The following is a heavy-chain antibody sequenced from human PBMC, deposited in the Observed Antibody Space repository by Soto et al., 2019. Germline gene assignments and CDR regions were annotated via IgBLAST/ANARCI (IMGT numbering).Heavy chain of an antibody. CDR2: IYYSGST. D-gene: IGHD5-18*01. CDR3: ARSAYNYDYIDY. V-gene: IGHV4-59*08. Sequence: PSETLSLTCSVSGGSISGYHWSWIRQPPGKGLEWIGYIYYSGSTDYNPSLKSRVTISVDTSKNQFSLNLRSVTAADTAVYYCARSAYNYDYIDYWGQGTLVTVSS. J-gene: IGHJ4*02. CDR1: GGSISGYH.